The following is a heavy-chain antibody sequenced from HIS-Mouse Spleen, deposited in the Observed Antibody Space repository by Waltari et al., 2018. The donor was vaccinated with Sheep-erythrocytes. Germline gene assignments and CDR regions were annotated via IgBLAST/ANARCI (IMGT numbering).Heavy chain of an antibody. CDR1: GGTFSSYA. V-gene: IGHV1-69*04. CDR3: AQTGATTPHFDY. CDR2: IMPILGIA. J-gene: IGHJ4*02. D-gene: IGHD1-26*01. Sequence: QVQLVQSGAEVKKPGSSVKVSCKASGGTFSSYAISWVRQAPGQGLEWMGRIMPILGIANYAQKLQGRVTITADKSTSTAYMELSSLRSEDTAVYYCAQTGATTPHFDYWGQGTLVTVSS.